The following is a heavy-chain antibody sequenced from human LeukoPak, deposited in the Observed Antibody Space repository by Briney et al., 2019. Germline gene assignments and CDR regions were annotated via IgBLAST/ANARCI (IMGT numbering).Heavy chain of an antibody. CDR1: GFTFSSYD. V-gene: IGHV3-13*01. CDR3: AREGTDYYGSGSFDY. CDR2: IGTAGDT. J-gene: IGHJ4*02. Sequence: TGGSLRLSCAASGFTFSSYDMHWVRQATGKGLEWVSAIGTAGDTYYPGSVKGRFTISRENAKNSSYLQMNSLRAGDTAVYYCAREGTDYYGSGSFDYWGQGTLVTVSS. D-gene: IGHD3-10*01.